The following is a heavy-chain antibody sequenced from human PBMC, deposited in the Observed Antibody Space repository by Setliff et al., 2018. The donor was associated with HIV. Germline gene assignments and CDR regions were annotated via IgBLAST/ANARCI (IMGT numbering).Heavy chain of an antibody. CDR1: GYTFTSYD. D-gene: IGHD2-2*01. J-gene: IGHJ4*02. Sequence: GASVKVSFKASGYTFTSYDINWVRQATGQGLEWMGWMNPNIDNTGYAQKFQGRVIMTRNTSISTAYMELTSLRSEDTAVFYCVRDQGGGNLDYWGQGTLVTVSS. CDR3: VRDQGGGNLDY. V-gene: IGHV1-8*02. CDR2: MNPNIDNT.